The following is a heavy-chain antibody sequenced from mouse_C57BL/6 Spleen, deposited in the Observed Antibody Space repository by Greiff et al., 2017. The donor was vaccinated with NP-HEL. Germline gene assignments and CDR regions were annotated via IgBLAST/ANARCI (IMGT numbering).Heavy chain of an antibody. CDR3: ARSLYYGSSYGYAMDY. J-gene: IGHJ4*01. CDR1: GYTFTDYY. CDR2: INPNNGGT. Sequence: EVQLQQSGPELVKPGASVKISCKASGYTFTDYYMNWVKQSHGKSLEWIGDINPNNGGTSYNQKFKGTATLTVDKSSSTAYMELRSLTSEDSAVYYCARSLYYGSSYGYAMDYWGQGTSVTVSS. V-gene: IGHV1-26*01. D-gene: IGHD1-1*01.